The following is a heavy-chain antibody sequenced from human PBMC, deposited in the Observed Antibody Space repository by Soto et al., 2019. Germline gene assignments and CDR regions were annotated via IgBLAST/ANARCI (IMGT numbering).Heavy chain of an antibody. CDR2: IDRKTYNYAT. J-gene: IGHJ5*02. CDR3: MKYSGRQSIPAA. D-gene: IGHD1-26*01. V-gene: IGHV3-73*02. Sequence: ELQVVHPGGGLVQPGGSRKLSCAASGFTFSDVAMHWVRQASGKGLEWVDRIDRKTYNYATTYGASVKGSFTNSRKDSQNVVYVQMSSLTTEDTVMYYCMKYSGRQSIPAALGQGTLVPVSS. CDR1: GFTFSDVA.